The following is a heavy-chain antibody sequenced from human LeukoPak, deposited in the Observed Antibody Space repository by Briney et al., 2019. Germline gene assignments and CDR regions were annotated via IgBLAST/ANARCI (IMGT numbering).Heavy chain of an antibody. CDR3: AREGGDS. D-gene: IGHD3-16*01. CDR2: ISRNGDST. Sequence: GGSLRLSCAPSGLSFSSYTIHWVRQAPGKGLEHVSAISRNGDSTYYASSVKGRFTISRDDSKNTVYLRMGSLRTEDMGVYYCAREGGDSWGQGTLVTVSS. CDR1: GLSFSSYT. V-gene: IGHV3-64*01. J-gene: IGHJ5*01.